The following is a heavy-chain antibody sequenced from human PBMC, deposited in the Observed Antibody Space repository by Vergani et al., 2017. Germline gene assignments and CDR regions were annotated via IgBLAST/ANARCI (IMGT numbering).Heavy chain of an antibody. CDR1: GFRVTTYY. CDR2: IKQDGSEK. V-gene: IGHV3-7*01. J-gene: IGHJ5*02. Sequence: VELLESGGGLAQPGGSLRVFCSASGFRVTTYYMSWVHQAPGKGLEWVANIKQDGSEKYYVDSVKGRFTISRDNANNLVYLQMSSVRADDTAVYYCAREYGSGPPQSRRLLYDIGWFDPWGQGTLVTVSS. CDR3: AREYGSGPPQSRRLLYDIGWFDP. D-gene: IGHD3-10*01.